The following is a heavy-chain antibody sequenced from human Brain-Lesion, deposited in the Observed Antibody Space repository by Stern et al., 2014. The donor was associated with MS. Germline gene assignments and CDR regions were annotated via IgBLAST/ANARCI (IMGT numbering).Heavy chain of an antibody. CDR3: VRPDIMGTIGN. CDR2: VYYTGST. CDR1: GGSITSSSYY. D-gene: IGHD1-26*01. J-gene: IGHJ4*02. V-gene: IGHV4-39*01. Sequence: VQLVESGPGLVKPSETLSLTCTVSGGSITSSSYYWGWIRQPPGRGLEYIGTVYYTGSTFYETSLKSRVTISVDTSQNQFALKLPSVTAADTAVYYCVRPDIMGTIGNWGQGTLVTVSS.